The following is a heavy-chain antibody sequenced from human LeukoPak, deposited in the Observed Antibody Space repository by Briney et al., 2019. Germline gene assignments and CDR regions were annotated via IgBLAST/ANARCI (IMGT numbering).Heavy chain of an antibody. V-gene: IGHV3-30*04. J-gene: IGHJ4*02. CDR3: AKDAYYDSSGYSPYFDY. D-gene: IGHD3-22*01. CDR1: GFTFSSYA. Sequence: GRSLRLSCAASGFTFSSYAMHWVRQAPGKGLEWVAVISYDGSNKYYADSVKGRFTISRDNSKNTLYLQMNSLRAEDTAVYYCAKDAYYDSSGYSPYFDYWGQGTLVTVSS. CDR2: ISYDGSNK.